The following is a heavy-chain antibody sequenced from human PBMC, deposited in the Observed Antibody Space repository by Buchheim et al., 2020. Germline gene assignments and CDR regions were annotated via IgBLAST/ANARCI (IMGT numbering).Heavy chain of an antibody. J-gene: IGHJ4*02. D-gene: IGHD6-6*01. CDR3: ARVCEYSSSSVPYYFDY. V-gene: IGHV4-34*01. Sequence: QVQLQQWGAGLLKPSETLSLTCAVYGGSFSGYYWSWIRQPPGKGLEWIGEINHSGSTNYNPSLKSRGTISVDTSKNQFHLKLSSVTAADTAVYYCARVCEYSSSSVPYYFDYWGQGTL. CDR2: INHSGST. CDR1: GGSFSGYY.